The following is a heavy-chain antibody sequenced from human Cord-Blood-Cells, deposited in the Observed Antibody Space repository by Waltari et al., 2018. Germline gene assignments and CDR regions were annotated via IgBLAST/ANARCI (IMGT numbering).Heavy chain of an antibody. CDR2: INAGNGNT. V-gene: IGHV1-3*01. D-gene: IGHD6-6*01. CDR3: ARGISRQLVYFQH. J-gene: IGHJ1*01. Sequence: QVQLVQSGAEVKKPGASVKVSCKASGYTFTSYAMHWVRQAPGQRLEWMGWINAGNGNTKYSQKFQGRVTITRDTSASTAYMELSSLRSEDTAVYYCARGISRQLVYFQHWGQGTLVTVSS. CDR1: GYTFTSYA.